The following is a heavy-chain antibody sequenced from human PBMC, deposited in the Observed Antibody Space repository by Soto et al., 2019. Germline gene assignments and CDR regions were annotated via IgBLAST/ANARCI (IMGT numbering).Heavy chain of an antibody. CDR3: ARAPWRFSYANNWYYFDY. CDR2: VNPNNGNT. V-gene: IGHV1-8*01. J-gene: IGHJ4*02. CDR1: GYTFTSYD. Sequence: ASVKVSCKASGYTFTSYDINWLRQAPGQGLEWMGWVNPNNGNTGYAQKFQGRVTMARNTSISTAYMELSSLRSEDTAVYFCARAPWRFSYANNWYYFDYWGQGTLVTVSS. D-gene: IGHD1-1*01.